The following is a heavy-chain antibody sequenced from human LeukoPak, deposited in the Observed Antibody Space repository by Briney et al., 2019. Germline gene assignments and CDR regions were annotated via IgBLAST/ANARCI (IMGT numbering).Heavy chain of an antibody. D-gene: IGHD2-2*01. CDR3: ARSLPYCSSTSCSEPKNNWFDP. J-gene: IGHJ5*02. Sequence: PSETLSLTCAVYGGSFSGHYWSWIRQPSGKGLEWIGEINHSGTTKYNPSLKSRVTISVDTSKNQFSLKLTSVSAADTAVYYCARSLPYCSSTSCSEPKNNWFDPWGQGTLVTVSS. CDR1: GGSFSGHY. V-gene: IGHV4-34*01. CDR2: INHSGTT.